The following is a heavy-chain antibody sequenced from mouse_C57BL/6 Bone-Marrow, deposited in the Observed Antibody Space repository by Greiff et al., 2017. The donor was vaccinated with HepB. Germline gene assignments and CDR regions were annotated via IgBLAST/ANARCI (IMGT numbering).Heavy chain of an antibody. J-gene: IGHJ2*01. V-gene: IGHV1-42*01. CDR1: GYSFTGYY. Sequence: EVQLQQSGPELVKPGASVKISCKASGYSFTGYYMNWVKQSPEKSLEWIGEINPSTGGTTYNQKFKAKATLTVDKSSSTAYMQLNSLTSEDSAVYYCARGGWLLYYFDYWGQGTTLTVSS. CDR2: INPSTGGT. D-gene: IGHD2-3*01. CDR3: ARGGWLLYYFDY.